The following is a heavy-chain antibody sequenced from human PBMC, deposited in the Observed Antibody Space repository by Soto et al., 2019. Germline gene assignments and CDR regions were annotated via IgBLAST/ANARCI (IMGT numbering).Heavy chain of an antibody. CDR3: ARVYGRGDYFDF. D-gene: IGHD1-26*01. CDR1: GTTISSGDHY. Sequence: QVQLQESGPGLVKPSQTLSLTCAVSGTTISSGDHYWSWIRQAPGKGLEWIGYMYYTGKTYYNTSLQSRVTISVDTSKNQFSLTMTSVTAGDTAMYFCARVYGRGDYFDFWGRGTLVSVSS. CDR2: MYYTGKT. J-gene: IGHJ4*01. V-gene: IGHV4-30-4*01.